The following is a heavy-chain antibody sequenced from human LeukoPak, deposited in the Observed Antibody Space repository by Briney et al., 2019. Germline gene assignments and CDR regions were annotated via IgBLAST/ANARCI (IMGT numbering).Heavy chain of an antibody. V-gene: IGHV3-30*02. J-gene: IGHJ6*03. Sequence: QTGGSLRLSCAASGFTFSSYGMHWVRQAPGKGLEWVAFIRYDGSNKYYADSVKGRFTISRDNSKNTVYLQMNSLRAEDTAVYYCAKDGYYYGSGSSHYYMDVWGKGTTVTVSS. CDR1: GFTFSSYG. D-gene: IGHD3-10*01. CDR2: IRYDGSNK. CDR3: AKDGYYYGSGSSHYYMDV.